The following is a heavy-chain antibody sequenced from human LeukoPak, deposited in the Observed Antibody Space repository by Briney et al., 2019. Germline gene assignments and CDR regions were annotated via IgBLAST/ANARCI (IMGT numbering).Heavy chain of an antibody. CDR3: ASSLSYYYYGMDV. V-gene: IGHV4-4*07. CDR2: IYTSGST. J-gene: IGHJ6*02. Sequence: PSETLSLTYTVSGGSISSYYWSWIRQPAGKGLEWIGRIYTSGSTNYNPSLKSRVTMSVDTSKNQFSLKLSSVTAADTAVYYCASSLSYYYYGMDVWGQGTTVTVSS. CDR1: GGSISSYY.